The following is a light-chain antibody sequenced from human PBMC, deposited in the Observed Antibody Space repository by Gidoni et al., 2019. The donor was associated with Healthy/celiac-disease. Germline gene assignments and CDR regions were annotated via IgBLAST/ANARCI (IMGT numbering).Light chain of an antibody. J-gene: IGLJ2*01. CDR1: SSDVASYNL. CDR3: CSYAGSSTLV. CDR2: EIS. V-gene: IGLV2-23*02. Sequence: ALTQPASVSGSPGQSITISCTGTSSDVASYNLVSCYQQQPGKTPKLMIYEISKRPSGVSNRFSGSKSGNTASLTISGLQAEDEADYCCCSYAGSSTLVFGGGTKLTVL.